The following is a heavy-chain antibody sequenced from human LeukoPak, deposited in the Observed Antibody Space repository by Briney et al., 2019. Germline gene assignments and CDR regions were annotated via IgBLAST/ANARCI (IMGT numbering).Heavy chain of an antibody. CDR1: GGSISSSSYY. CDR3: ARDRDSSGYPEGWFDP. CDR2: IYYSGST. Sequence: PSETLSLTCTVSGGSISSSSYYWGWIRQPPGKGLEWIGSIYYSGSTYYNPSLKSRVTISVDTSKNQFSLKLSSVTAADTAVYYCARDRDSSGYPEGWFDPWGQGTLVTVSS. V-gene: IGHV4-39*07. D-gene: IGHD3-22*01. J-gene: IGHJ5*02.